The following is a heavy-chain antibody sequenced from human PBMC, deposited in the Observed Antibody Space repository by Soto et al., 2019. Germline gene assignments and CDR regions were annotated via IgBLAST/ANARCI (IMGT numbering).Heavy chain of an antibody. CDR2: ISSNGGST. V-gene: IGHV3-64*01. CDR3: ARDPYGDYVVWRWFDY. Sequence: EVQLVESGGGLVQPGGSLRLSCAASGFTFSSYAMHWVRQAPGKGLEYVSAISSNGGSTYYANSVKGRFTISRYNSKNTLYLQMGSLRAEDMAVYYCARDPYGDYVVWRWFDYWGQGTLVTVSS. D-gene: IGHD4-17*01. J-gene: IGHJ4*02. CDR1: GFTFSSYA.